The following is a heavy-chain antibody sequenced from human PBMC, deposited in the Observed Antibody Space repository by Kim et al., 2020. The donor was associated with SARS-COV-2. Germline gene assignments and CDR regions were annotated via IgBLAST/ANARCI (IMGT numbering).Heavy chain of an antibody. J-gene: IGHJ6*02. V-gene: IGHV1-69*13. CDR2: IIPIFGTA. Sequence: ASVKVSCKASGGTFSSYAISWVRQAHGQGLEWMGGIIPIFGTANYAQKFQGRVTITADESTSTAYMELSSLRSEDTAVYYCARTSRAYSSSARRDYYYSGMDVWGQGTTVTVSS. D-gene: IGHD6-6*01. CDR3: ARTSRAYSSSARRDYYYSGMDV. CDR1: GGTFSSYA.